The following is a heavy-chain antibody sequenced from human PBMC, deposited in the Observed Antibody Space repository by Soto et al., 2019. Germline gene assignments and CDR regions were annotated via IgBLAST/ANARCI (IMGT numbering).Heavy chain of an antibody. CDR2: FDPEDGET. J-gene: IGHJ3*02. Sequence: ASVKVSCKVSGYTLTELSMHWVRQAPGKGLEWMGGFDPEDGETIYAQKFQGRVTMTEDTSTDTAYMELSSLRSEDTAVYYCATLTAMAKGDAFDIWGQGTMVTVSS. D-gene: IGHD5-18*01. CDR3: ATLTAMAKGDAFDI. V-gene: IGHV1-24*01. CDR1: GYTLTELS.